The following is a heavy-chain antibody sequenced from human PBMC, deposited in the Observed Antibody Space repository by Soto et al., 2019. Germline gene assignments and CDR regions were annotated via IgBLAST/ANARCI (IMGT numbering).Heavy chain of an antibody. J-gene: IGHJ4*02. V-gene: IGHV3-48*01. CDR2: ISSSTI. CDR3: ARDLPRNSGWDY. CDR1: GFTFSSYS. D-gene: IGHD6-19*01. Sequence: EVQLVESGGGLVQPGGSLRLSCAASGFTFSSYSMNWVRQAPGKGLEWVSYISSSTIYYADSVKGRFTISRDNAKNSLYLQMNSLRAEDTAVYYCARDLPRNSGWDYWGQGTLVTVSS.